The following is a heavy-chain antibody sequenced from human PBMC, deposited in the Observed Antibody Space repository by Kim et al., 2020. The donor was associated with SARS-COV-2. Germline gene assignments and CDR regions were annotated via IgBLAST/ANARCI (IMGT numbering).Heavy chain of an antibody. V-gene: IGHV1-18*04. J-gene: IGHJ3*02. CDR3: AREWWNYYPGSVEDTFDI. D-gene: IGHD3-10*01. Sequence: ASVKVSCKASGYTFSSYGISWVRQAPGQGLEWMGWISVYNGNTDFAQNFQGRVTMTTDTSTSTAYMELRSLRPDDTAVYYCAREWWNYYPGSVEDTFDIWGQGTMVTVSS. CDR1: GYTFSSYG. CDR2: ISVYNGNT.